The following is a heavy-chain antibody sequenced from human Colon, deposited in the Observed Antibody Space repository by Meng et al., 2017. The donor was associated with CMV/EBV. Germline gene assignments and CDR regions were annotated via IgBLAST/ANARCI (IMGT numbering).Heavy chain of an antibody. Sequence: GGSLRLSCAASGFTFSSYSMNWVRQAPGKGLEWVSSISSSSSYIYYADSVKGRFTISRDNAKNSLYLQMDSLRAEDTAVYYCARGIVGITMIVVVPFDHWGQGTLVTVSS. CDR3: ARGIVGITMIVVVPFDH. CDR1: GFTFSSYS. D-gene: IGHD3-22*01. J-gene: IGHJ4*02. CDR2: ISSSSSYI. V-gene: IGHV3-21*01.